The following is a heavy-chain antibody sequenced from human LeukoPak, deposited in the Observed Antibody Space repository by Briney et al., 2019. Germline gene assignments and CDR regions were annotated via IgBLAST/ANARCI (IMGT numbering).Heavy chain of an antibody. CDR1: GYTFTGYY. Sequence: ASMKVSCKASGYTFTGYYMHWVRQAPGQGLEWMGWINPNSGGTNYAQKFQDRVTMTRDTSISTAYMELSRLRSDDTAVYYCARDQSGDDFWSGYYTLWGQGTLVTVSS. CDR2: INPNSGGT. CDR3: ARDQSGDDFWSGYYTL. J-gene: IGHJ4*02. D-gene: IGHD3-3*01. V-gene: IGHV1-2*02.